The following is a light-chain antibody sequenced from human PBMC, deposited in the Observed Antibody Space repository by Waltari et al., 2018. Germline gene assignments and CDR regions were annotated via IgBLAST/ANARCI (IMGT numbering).Light chain of an antibody. J-gene: IGKJ1*01. CDR3: QKYGTLPAT. CDR2: DTS. CDR1: QSISKY. V-gene: IGKV3-20*01. Sequence: EIVLPQSQGTLSLSQGERATLSCRASQSISKYLAWYTQKPDQAPRLLIYDTSTRATGIPDRFSGSGSGTDFSLTISRLEPEDFAVYYCQKYGTLPATFGQGTKVELK.